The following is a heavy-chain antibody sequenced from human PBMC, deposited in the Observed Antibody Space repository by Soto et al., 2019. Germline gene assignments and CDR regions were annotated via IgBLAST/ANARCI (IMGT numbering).Heavy chain of an antibody. Sequence: SETLSLTCAVYGGSFSGYYWSWIRQPPGKGLEWIGEINHSGSTNYNPSLKSRVTISVDTSKNQFSLKLSSVTAADTAVYYCACTMGRDWFDPWGQGTLVTVSS. CDR1: GGSFSGYY. CDR3: ACTMGRDWFDP. V-gene: IGHV4-34*01. J-gene: IGHJ5*02. CDR2: INHSGST. D-gene: IGHD2-2*01.